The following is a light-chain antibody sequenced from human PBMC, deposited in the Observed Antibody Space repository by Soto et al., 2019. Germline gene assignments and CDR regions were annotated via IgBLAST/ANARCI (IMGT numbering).Light chain of an antibody. J-gene: IGKJ1*01. CDR1: QSISNW. CDR2: DAS. CDR3: QHYDTYSRT. V-gene: IGKV1-5*01. Sequence: DLQMTQSPSTLSASVGDRVTITCRASQSISNWLAWYQQKPGKAPKLLMSDASSLERGVPSRFSGSGSGTEFTLTISSLQPDDFATYYCQHYDTYSRTFGQGTNVEIK.